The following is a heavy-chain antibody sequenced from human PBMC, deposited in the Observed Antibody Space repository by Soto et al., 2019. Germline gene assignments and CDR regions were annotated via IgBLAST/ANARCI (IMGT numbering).Heavy chain of an antibody. J-gene: IGHJ6*02. V-gene: IGHV4-34*01. CDR1: GGSFSGYY. CDR3: ARGPLSSSGWFRYYYGMDV. Sequence: PSATLSITCAVYGGSFSGYYWSWIRQPPGKGLEWIGEINHIGSTNYNPSLKSRVTISVDTSKNQFSLKLSSVTAADTAVYYCARGPLSSSGWFRYYYGMDVWGQGTTVTVSS. CDR2: INHIGST. D-gene: IGHD6-19*01.